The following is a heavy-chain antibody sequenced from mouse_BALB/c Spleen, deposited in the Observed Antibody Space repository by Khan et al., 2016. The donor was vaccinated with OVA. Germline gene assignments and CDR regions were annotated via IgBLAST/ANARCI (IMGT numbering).Heavy chain of an antibody. CDR2: ILPGSVSI. CDR1: GYTFSSYW. V-gene: IGHV1-9*01. CDR3: SRGGLGRAMDY. Sequence: VRLQQSGAEVMKPGASVKISCKTTGYTFSSYWIEWVKQTPGHGLEWIGEILPGSVSIKYNEKFKGKATFTAETSSNTAYIQFSSLTSEDSAVYYCSRGGLGRAMDYWGQGTSVAVSS. J-gene: IGHJ4*01. D-gene: IGHD4-1*01.